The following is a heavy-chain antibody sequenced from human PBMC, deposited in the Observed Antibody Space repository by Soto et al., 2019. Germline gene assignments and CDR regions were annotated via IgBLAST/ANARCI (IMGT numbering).Heavy chain of an antibody. J-gene: IGHJ4*02. CDR1: GGTFSSYT. D-gene: IGHD2-2*02. Sequence: GASVKVSCKASGGTFSSYTINWVRQAPGQGLEWMGRIIPILGIANYAQKFQGRVAITADKSTNTADMELSSLRSEDKAVYYCLRALGSSNSCYTCYFDYWGQGPLVTVSS. CDR3: LRALGSSNSCYTCYFDY. V-gene: IGHV1-69*02. CDR2: IIPILGIA.